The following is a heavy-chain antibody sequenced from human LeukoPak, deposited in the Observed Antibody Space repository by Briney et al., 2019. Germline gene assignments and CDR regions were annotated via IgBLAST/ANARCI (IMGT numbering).Heavy chain of an antibody. CDR3: AKESDFLTGYYFDY. V-gene: IGHV3-23*01. Sequence: PGGFLRLSCATSVFTFSSHTMSWVRQAPWKGLEWVSAISGGGTNAYYADSVKGRFTISRDNSRNTLYLQMNSLRAEDTAVYYCAKESDFLTGYYFDYWGQGTLVTVSS. CDR1: VFTFSSHT. D-gene: IGHD3-9*01. J-gene: IGHJ4*02. CDR2: ISGGGTNA.